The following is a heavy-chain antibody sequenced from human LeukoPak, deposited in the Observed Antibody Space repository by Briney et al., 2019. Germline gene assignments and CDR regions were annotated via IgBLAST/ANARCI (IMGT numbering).Heavy chain of an antibody. V-gene: IGHV4-34*01. CDR2: INHSGST. CDR3: ARYYYDSSGYYYYFDY. Sequence: SETLSLTCAVYGGSFSGYYWSWIRQPPGKGLEWIGEINHSGSTNYNPSLKSRVTISVDTSKNQFSLKLSSVTAADTAVYYCARYYYDSSGYYYYFDYWGQGTLVTVSS. CDR1: GGSFSGYY. D-gene: IGHD3-22*01. J-gene: IGHJ4*02.